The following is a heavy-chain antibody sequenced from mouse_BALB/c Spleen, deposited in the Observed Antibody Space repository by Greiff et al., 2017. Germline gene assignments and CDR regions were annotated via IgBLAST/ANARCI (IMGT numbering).Heavy chain of an antibody. V-gene: IGHV14-3*02. CDR3: ARPLRDNYAMDY. CDR2: IDPANGNT. CDR1: GFNIKDTY. J-gene: IGHJ4*01. Sequence: EVQLVESGAELVKPGASVKLSCTASGFNIKDTYMHWVKQRPEQGLEWIGRIDPANGNTKYDPKFQGKATITADTSSNTAYLQLSSLTSEDTAVYYCARPLRDNYAMDYWGQGTSVTVSS. D-gene: IGHD1-1*01.